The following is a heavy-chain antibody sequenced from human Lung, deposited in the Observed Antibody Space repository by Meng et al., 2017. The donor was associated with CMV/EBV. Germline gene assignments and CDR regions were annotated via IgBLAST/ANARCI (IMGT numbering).Heavy chain of an antibody. J-gene: IGHJ6*02. D-gene: IGHD2-2*01. CDR3: ARGLGDYCSTTSCSYGVDV. V-gene: IGHV1-2*02. CDR2: INPNSGGT. CDR1: GYIFSGYY. Sequence: ASXXVSXKASGYIFSGYYIHWVRQAPGRGLEWIVWINPNSGGTNYAQKFQGRVTMTRDTSISTAYMDLSRLKSDDTAVYYCARGLGDYCSTTSCSYGVDVXGQGXTVSVSS.